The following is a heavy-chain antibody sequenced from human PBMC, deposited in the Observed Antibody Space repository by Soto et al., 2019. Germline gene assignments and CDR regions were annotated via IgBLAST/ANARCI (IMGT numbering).Heavy chain of an antibody. V-gene: IGHV3-23*01. CDR2: ISGSGGST. D-gene: IGHD3-22*01. CDR3: AKRMNYYDSSGYYYQNPYYYYGMDV. Sequence: GGSLRLSCAASGFTFNSYAMSWVRQAPGKGLEWVSAISGSGGSTYYADSVKGRFTISRDNSKNTLYLQMNSLRAEDTAVYYCAKRMNYYDSSGYYYQNPYYYYGMDVWRQGTTVTVSS. J-gene: IGHJ6*02. CDR1: GFTFNSYA.